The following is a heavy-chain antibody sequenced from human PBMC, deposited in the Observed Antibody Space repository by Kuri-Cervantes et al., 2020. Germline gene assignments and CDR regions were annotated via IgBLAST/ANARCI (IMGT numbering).Heavy chain of an antibody. V-gene: IGHV3-48*02. CDR2: ISSSSSTI. Sequence: GGSLRLSCAASGFTFSSYGMHWVRQAPRKGLEWVSYISSSSSTIYYADSVKGRFTISRDNAKNSLYLQMNSLRDEDTAVYYCARESFDYGDYEGEGSYYYGMDVWGQGTTVTVSS. CDR1: GFTFSSYG. D-gene: IGHD4-17*01. J-gene: IGHJ6*02. CDR3: ARESFDYGDYEGEGSYYYGMDV.